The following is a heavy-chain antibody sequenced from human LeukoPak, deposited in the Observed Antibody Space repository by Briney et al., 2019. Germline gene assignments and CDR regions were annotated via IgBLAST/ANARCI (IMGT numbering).Heavy chain of an antibody. J-gene: IGHJ4*02. Sequence: GGSLRLSCAASGFTFSSYAMSWVRQAPGKGLEWVSAISGSGGSTYYADSVKGRFTISRDNAKNSLYLQMNSLRAEDTAVYYCARTEGGIPLYYFDYWGQGTLVTVSS. CDR2: ISGSGGST. D-gene: IGHD3-16*01. CDR3: ARTEGGIPLYYFDY. CDR1: GFTFSSYA. V-gene: IGHV3-23*01.